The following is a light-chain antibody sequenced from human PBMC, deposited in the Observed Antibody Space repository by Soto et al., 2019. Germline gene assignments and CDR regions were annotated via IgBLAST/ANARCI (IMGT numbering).Light chain of an antibody. CDR3: QQLNAYPIT. CDR1: QTISSW. J-gene: IGKJ5*01. CDR2: KAS. Sequence: DIKMTQSPSTLSGSVGDRVTITCRASQTISSWLAWYQQKPGKAPKLLIYKASTLKSGVPSRFSGSGSGTEFTLTISSLQPDDFATYYCQQLNAYPITFGQGTRLEFK. V-gene: IGKV1-5*03.